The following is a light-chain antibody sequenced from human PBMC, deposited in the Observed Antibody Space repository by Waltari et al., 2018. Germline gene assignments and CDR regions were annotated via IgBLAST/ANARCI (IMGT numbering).Light chain of an antibody. CDR2: DKN. J-gene: IGLJ2*01. Sequence: SSELTQDPAVSVAMGQTVTIPCHGNGLRSYYASWYQQRPGQAPILIMYDKNNRPSGVPDRFSGSNSDNTASLTNTGAQAEDEASYYWHSRDASGVGGSFGGGTKLTVL. CDR3: HSRDASGVGGS. V-gene: IGLV3-19*01. CDR1: GLRSYY.